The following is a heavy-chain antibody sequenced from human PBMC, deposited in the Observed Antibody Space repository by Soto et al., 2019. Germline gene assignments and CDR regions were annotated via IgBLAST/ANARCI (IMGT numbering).Heavy chain of an antibody. CDR1: GFTFSSYG. J-gene: IGHJ4*02. V-gene: IGHV3-30*02. Sequence: QSGGSLRLSCAASGFTFSSYGMHWVRQAPGKGLEWVAVIWYDGSNKYYADSVKGRFTISRDNSRNTLFLEMNSLRGDDMAVYYCTGEVASGYWGQGTLVTVSS. CDR3: TGEVASGY. CDR2: IWYDGSNK. D-gene: IGHD2-8*02.